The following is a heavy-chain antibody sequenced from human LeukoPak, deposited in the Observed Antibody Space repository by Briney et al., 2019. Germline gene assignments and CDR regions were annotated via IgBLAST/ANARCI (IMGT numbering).Heavy chain of an antibody. J-gene: IGHJ6*02. Sequence: SGTLSLTCAVSGGSISSSNWWSWVRQPPGKGLEWIGEIYHSGSTNYNPSLKSRVTISVDKSKNQFSLKLSSVTAADTAVYYCARDYRDGYNAYYYYYGMDVWGQGTTVTVS. D-gene: IGHD5-24*01. CDR3: ARDYRDGYNAYYYYYGMDV. CDR2: IYHSGST. V-gene: IGHV4-4*02. CDR1: GGSISSSNW.